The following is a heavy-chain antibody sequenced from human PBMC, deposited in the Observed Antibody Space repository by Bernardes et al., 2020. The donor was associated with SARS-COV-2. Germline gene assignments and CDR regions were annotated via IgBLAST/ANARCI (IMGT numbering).Heavy chain of an antibody. J-gene: IGHJ6*02. V-gene: IGHV1-18*01. CDR2: ISSYKGNT. Sequence: ASVKVSFKASGYTFTSYGISWVRQAPGQGLEWMGWISSYKGNTNHAQKLQGRVTMTTDTTTSTAYMELRSLRSDDTSVYYCARERYSGYDYVGYYYYYGMDVWGQGTTVTVSS. CDR3: ARERYSGYDYVGYYYYYGMDV. D-gene: IGHD5-12*01. CDR1: GYTFTSYG.